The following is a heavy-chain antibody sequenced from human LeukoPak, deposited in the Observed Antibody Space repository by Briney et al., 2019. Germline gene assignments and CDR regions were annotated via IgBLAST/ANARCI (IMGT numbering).Heavy chain of an antibody. CDR3: ARDLSGTVDY. CDR1: GFTFSTYT. V-gene: IGHV3-21*01. CDR2: ITSSSTYI. D-gene: IGHD3-10*01. J-gene: IGHJ4*02. Sequence: GGSLRLSCAASGFTFSTYTMNWVRQAPGKGLEWASSITSSSTYIYYADSVKGRFTISRDNAKNSLYLQVNSLRADDTAVFYCARDLSGTVDYWGQGTLVTVSS.